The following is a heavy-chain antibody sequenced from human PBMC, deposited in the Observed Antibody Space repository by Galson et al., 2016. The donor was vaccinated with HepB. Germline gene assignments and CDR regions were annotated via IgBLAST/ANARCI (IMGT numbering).Heavy chain of an antibody. CDR3: AKNIGRVNDY. Sequence: SLRLSCAASGFTFSTYWMTWVRQAPGMGLEWVANIEQDGSEKNYADSLKGRFTISRDNAKNSLYLQMNNLRAEDTAVYYCAKNIGRVNDYWGQGTLVTVSS. CDR2: IEQDGSEK. J-gene: IGHJ4*02. D-gene: IGHD1/OR15-1a*01. V-gene: IGHV3-7*03. CDR1: GFTFSTYW.